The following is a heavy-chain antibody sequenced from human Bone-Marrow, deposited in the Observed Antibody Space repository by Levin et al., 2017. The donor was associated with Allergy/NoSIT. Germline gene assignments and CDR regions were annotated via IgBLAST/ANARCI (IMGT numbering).Heavy chain of an antibody. D-gene: IGHD1/OR15-1a*01. CDR1: GASISGSSYY. CDR3: VRVGRPMTEQYFDH. J-gene: IGHJ4*02. V-gene: IGHV4-39*07. CDR2: IYYTGST. Sequence: KASETLSLTCSVSGASISGSSYYWGWIRQPPGKGLQWIGTIYYTGSTYYYPSLKSRVALSVDTSKNQFSLRLTSLTAADTANYFCVRVGRPMTEQYFDHWGQGILVTVSS.